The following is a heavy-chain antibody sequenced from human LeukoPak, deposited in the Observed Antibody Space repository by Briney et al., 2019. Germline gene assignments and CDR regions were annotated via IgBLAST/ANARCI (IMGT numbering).Heavy chain of an antibody. Sequence: GGSLRLSCAASAFTFSGYGMHWVRQAPGKGLEWVAFIRYDGSNKYYADSVKGRFTISRDNSKNTLYLQLNSLRAEDTAVYYCASKQGDYWGQGTLVTVSS. CDR2: IRYDGSNK. V-gene: IGHV3-30*02. J-gene: IGHJ4*02. CDR1: AFTFSGYG. CDR3: ASKQGDY.